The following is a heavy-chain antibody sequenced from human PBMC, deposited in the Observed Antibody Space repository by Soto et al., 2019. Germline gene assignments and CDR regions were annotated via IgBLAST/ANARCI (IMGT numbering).Heavy chain of an antibody. D-gene: IGHD6-13*01. CDR1: GLTFSSYS. J-gene: IGHJ5*02. V-gene: IGHV3-48*01. Sequence: EVQLVESGGGLVKPGGSLRLSCAASGLTFSSYSMNWVRQAPGKGLEWVSYISSSSSTIYYAASVKGRFTISRDNAKNSLYLQMNSLRAEDTAVYYCARHPERIAEIGWFDPWGQGTLVTVSS. CDR3: ARHPERIAEIGWFDP. CDR2: ISSSSSTI.